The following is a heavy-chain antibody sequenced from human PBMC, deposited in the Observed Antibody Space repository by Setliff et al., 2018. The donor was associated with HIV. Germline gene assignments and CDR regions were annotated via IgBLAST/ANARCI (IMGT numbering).Heavy chain of an antibody. J-gene: IGHJ4*02. CDR2: IGSSGTSI. D-gene: IGHD3-22*01. V-gene: IGHV3-48*04. CDR3: ARDLGSSGYYTFDY. CDR1: GFTFSTYV. Sequence: PGGSLRLSCAASGFTFSTYVLSWVRQAPGKGLEWVSHIGSSGTSIYYADSVKGRFTSSRDNAKNSLYLQMNSLRAEDTSVYFCARDLGSSGYYTFDYWGQGTLVTVSS.